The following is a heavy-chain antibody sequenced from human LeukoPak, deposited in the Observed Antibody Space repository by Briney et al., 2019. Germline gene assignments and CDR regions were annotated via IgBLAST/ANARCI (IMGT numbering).Heavy chain of an antibody. V-gene: IGHV1-18*01. D-gene: IGHD3-9*01. CDR1: GYTFTSYG. J-gene: IGHJ4*02. CDR2: ISAYNGNT. Sequence: ASVKVSCKASGYTFTSYGISWVRQAPGQGLEWMGWISAYNGNTNYAQKLQGRVTMTTDTSTSTAYMELRSLRSDDTAVYYCARRGIRYFDWAQTPFDYWGQGTLVTVSS. CDR3: ARRGIRYFDWAQTPFDY.